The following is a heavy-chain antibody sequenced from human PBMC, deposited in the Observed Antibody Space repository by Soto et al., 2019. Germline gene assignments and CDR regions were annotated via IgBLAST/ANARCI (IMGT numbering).Heavy chain of an antibody. J-gene: IGHJ5*02. CDR3: AKDQYVVVTTNWFDP. CDR1: GFTFSSYA. V-gene: IGHV3-23*01. Sequence: PGVSLRLSCAASGFTFSSYAMSWVRQAPGKGLEWVSTISGSGGSTYYADSVKGRFTISRDNSKNTLYLQMNSLRAEDTAVYYCAKDQYVVVTTNWFDPWGQGTLVTLSS. CDR2: ISGSGGST. D-gene: IGHD2-21*02.